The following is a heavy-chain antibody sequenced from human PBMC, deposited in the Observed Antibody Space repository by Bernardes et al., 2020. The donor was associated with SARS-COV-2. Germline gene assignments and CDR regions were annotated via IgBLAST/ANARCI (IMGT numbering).Heavy chain of an antibody. J-gene: IGHJ6*02. Sequence: SETLSLTCAVYGGSFSGYYWSWIRQPPGKGLEWIGEINHSGSTNYNPSLKSRVPISVDTSKNQFSLKLSSVTAADTAVYYCAREYSSSWYPDYYYYYGMDVWGQGTTVTVSS. CDR3: AREYSSSWYPDYYYYYGMDV. CDR2: INHSGST. V-gene: IGHV4-34*01. CDR1: GGSFSGYY. D-gene: IGHD6-13*01.